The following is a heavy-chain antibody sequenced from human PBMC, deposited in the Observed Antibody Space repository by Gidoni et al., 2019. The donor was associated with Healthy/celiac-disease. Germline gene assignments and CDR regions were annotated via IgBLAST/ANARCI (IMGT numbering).Heavy chain of an antibody. V-gene: IGHV3-9*01. CDR1: GFTFDDYA. J-gene: IGHJ6*02. D-gene: IGHD3-3*01. CDR2: ISWNSGSI. Sequence: EVQLVESGGGLVQPGRSLRLSCAASGFTFDDYAMHWVRQAPGKGLEWVSGISWNSGSIGYADSVKGRFTISRDNAKNSLYLQMNSLRAEDTALYYCAKGSGYYKGTYYYYGMDVWGQGTTVTVSS. CDR3: AKGSGYYKGTYYYYGMDV.